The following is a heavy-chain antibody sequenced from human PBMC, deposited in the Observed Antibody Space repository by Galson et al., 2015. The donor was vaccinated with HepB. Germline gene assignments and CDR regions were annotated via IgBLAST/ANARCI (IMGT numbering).Heavy chain of an antibody. V-gene: IGHV3-21*01. CDR2: ISSSSSYI. Sequence: SLRLSCAGSGGTFSTFSMNWVRQAPGKGLEWVSCISSSSSYIYYADSVKGRFTISRDNAKNSLYLQMNSLSVEDTAVYYCARDLTGDTYYYGMDVWGQGTTVTVSS. CDR1: GGTFSTFS. D-gene: IGHD7-27*01. J-gene: IGHJ6*02. CDR3: ARDLTGDTYYYGMDV.